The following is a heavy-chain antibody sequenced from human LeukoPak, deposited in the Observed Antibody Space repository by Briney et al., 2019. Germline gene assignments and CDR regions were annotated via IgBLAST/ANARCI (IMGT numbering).Heavy chain of an antibody. Sequence: GGSLRLSCAASGFTFSSYAMSWVRQAPGKGLEWVSAISGSGGSTYYADSVKGRFTISRDNSKNTLYLQMNSLRAEDTAVYYCAKDPTAITIPQGAFDIWGQGTMDTVSS. D-gene: IGHD3-9*01. J-gene: IGHJ3*02. V-gene: IGHV3-23*01. CDR2: ISGSGGST. CDR1: GFTFSSYA. CDR3: AKDPTAITIPQGAFDI.